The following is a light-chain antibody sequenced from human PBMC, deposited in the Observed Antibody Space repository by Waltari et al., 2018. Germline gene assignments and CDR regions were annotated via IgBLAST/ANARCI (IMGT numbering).Light chain of an antibody. Sequence: PGERATLSCRASQSVRATYLAWYQQKPGQAPRLLIYEASSRATGIPDRFSGSGSGTDFTLTISRLEPEDFAVYYCQQYGTSPPTFGPGTEVDIE. CDR1: QSVRATY. CDR2: EAS. CDR3: QQYGTSPPT. J-gene: IGKJ3*01. V-gene: IGKV3-20*01.